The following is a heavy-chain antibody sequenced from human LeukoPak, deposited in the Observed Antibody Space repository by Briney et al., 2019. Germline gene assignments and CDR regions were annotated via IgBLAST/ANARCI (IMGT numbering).Heavy chain of an antibody. CDR1: GFTFSSYG. V-gene: IGHV3-21*01. D-gene: IGHD3-10*01. CDR3: AGLWFGDRPPFDY. Sequence: GGSLRLSCAASGFTFSSYGMHWVRQAPGKGLEWVSSISSSSSYIYYADSVKGRFTISRDNAKNSLSLQMDSLRAEDTAVYYCAGLWFGDRPPFDYWGQGTLVTVSS. CDR2: ISSSSSYI. J-gene: IGHJ4*02.